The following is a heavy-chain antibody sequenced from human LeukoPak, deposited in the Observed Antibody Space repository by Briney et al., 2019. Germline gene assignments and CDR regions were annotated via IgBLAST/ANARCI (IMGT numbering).Heavy chain of an antibody. V-gene: IGHV3-30-3*01. J-gene: IGHJ4*02. Sequence: QSGGSLRLSCAASGFTFSSYTMHWVRQAPDKGLEWVAVISHDGGNKYYADSVKGRFTISRDNAKNTLYLQMNSLRAEDTAVYYCARFLAAGTGNYWGQGTLVTVSS. CDR3: ARFLAAGTGNY. CDR1: GFTFSSYT. D-gene: IGHD6-13*01. CDR2: ISHDGGNK.